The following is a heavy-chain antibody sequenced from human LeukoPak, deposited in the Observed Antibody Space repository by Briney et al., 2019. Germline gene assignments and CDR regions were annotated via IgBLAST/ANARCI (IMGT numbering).Heavy chain of an antibody. Sequence: SQTLSLTCTVSGGSLSSGDSYWSWIRQPPGKGLEWLGYIYYSGSTYYNPSLKSRVTISVDTSKNQFSLKLSSVTAADTAVYYCAGNELLWFGELLQGGWFDPWGQGTLVSVSS. CDR3: AGNELLWFGELLQGGWFDP. CDR2: IYYSGST. CDR1: GGSLSSGDSY. D-gene: IGHD3-10*01. V-gene: IGHV4-30-4*01. J-gene: IGHJ5*02.